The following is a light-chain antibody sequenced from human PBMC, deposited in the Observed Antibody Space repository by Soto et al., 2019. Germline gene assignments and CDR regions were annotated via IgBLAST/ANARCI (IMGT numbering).Light chain of an antibody. J-gene: IGLJ1*01. CDR2: DVS. V-gene: IGLV2-14*03. CDR1: SSDVGGYNY. CDR3: SSYRASSTTHYV. Sequence: QSALTQPASLSGSPGQSITISCTGTSSDVGGYNYVSWYQQHPGKAPKLMIYDVSNRPPGVSNRFSGSKSGNTASLTISGLQAEDEADYSCSSYRASSTTHYVFGTGTKLTVL.